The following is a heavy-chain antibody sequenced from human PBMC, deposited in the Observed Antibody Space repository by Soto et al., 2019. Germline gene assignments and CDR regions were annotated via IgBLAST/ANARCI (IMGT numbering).Heavy chain of an antibody. D-gene: IGHD6-13*01. V-gene: IGHV3-30-3*01. Sequence: GGSLILSGTASGCTFGSISMLGVPQSQGKGLEWLAFISDDGDNRYYAESVRGRFTISRDNSKNTLYVQMDSLRPEDTAVYYCARDGPIAAAGNNWFDPWGQGTLVPVSS. J-gene: IGHJ5*02. CDR1: GCTFGSIS. CDR3: ARDGPIAAAGNNWFDP. CDR2: ISDDGDNR.